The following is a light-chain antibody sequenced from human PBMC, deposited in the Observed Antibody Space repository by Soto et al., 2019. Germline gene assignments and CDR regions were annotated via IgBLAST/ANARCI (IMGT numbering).Light chain of an antibody. CDR1: SSDVGGYNY. J-gene: IGLJ2*01. Sequence: QLVLTQPASVSGSPGQSITISCTGTSSDVGGYNYVSWYQHHPGKAPKLMIYQVSNRPSGVSNRFSGSKSANTASLTISGLQAEDEADYYCSSYTTNSTLGFGGGTKLTVL. CDR3: SSYTTNSTLG. V-gene: IGLV2-14*01. CDR2: QVS.